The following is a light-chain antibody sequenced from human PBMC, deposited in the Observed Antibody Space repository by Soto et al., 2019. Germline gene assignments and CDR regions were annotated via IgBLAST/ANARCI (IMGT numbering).Light chain of an antibody. V-gene: IGKV1-27*01. CDR3: QKYDDVPLT. J-gene: IGKJ3*01. CDR1: HDIGNS. CDR2: AAS. Sequence: DIQMTQSPSSLSASVGDRVTISCRPSHDIGNSLAWFQQKPGKVPKLLIKAASTLHSGVPSRFSGSGSGTAFTLTIRSLQPEDVATYYCQKYDDVPLTFGPGTKV.